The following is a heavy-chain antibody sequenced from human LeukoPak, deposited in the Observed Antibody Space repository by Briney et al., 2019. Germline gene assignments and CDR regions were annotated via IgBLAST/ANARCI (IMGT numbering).Heavy chain of an antibody. V-gene: IGHV1-2*06. CDR2: INPNSGGT. CDR3: ARRSSTSIDY. D-gene: IGHD2-2*01. J-gene: IGHJ4*02. CDR1: GYTFTSYD. Sequence: GASVKVSCKASGYTFTSYDINWVRQATGRGLEWMGRINPNSGGTNYAQKFQGRVTMTRDTSISTAYMELSRLRSDDTAVYYCARRSSTSIDYWGQGTLVTVSS.